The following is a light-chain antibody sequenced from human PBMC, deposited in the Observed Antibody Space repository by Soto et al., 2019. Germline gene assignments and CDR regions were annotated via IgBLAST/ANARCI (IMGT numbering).Light chain of an antibody. J-gene: IGKJ5*01. CDR1: QTINKK. Sequence: DIQMTQSPSTLSGSVGDRVTITCRASQTINKKLTWYQQKLGQAPNLLIYSASAFQSGVPSRFSGSGSGTEFTLTISSLQPEDFATYYCQQSFSTPDTFGQGTRLDIK. V-gene: IGKV1-39*01. CDR3: QQSFSTPDT. CDR2: SAS.